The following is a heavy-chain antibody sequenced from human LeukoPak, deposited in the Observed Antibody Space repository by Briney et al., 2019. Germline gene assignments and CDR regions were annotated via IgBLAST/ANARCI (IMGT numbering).Heavy chain of an antibody. Sequence: TSETLSLTCSVSGGSISTSSYYWDWIRQPPGEGLEWIGSLYYSGSTYYNPSLKGRVTISGDTSKNQFSLNLGSVTAADTAVYYCARRTDRSAWSTYFDYWGQGTLVTVSS. CDR3: ARRTDRSAWSTYFDY. J-gene: IGHJ4*02. V-gene: IGHV4-39*01. CDR1: GGSISTSSYY. D-gene: IGHD6-19*01. CDR2: LYYSGST.